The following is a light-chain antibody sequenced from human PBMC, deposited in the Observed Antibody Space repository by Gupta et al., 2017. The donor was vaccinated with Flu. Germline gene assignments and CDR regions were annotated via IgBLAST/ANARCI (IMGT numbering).Light chain of an antibody. CDR1: SSDVGSYNL. CDR2: EGS. J-gene: IGLJ2*01. CDR3: CTDAGSSILV. Sequence: QSALTQPASVSGSPGQSRTISCTVTSSDVGSYNLVSWYHQHPGKPPSLMIYEGSRRTSGVASCLSGSEAGNAASLTISGPKAEGEADYYSCTDAGSSILVFGGGTKLTVL. V-gene: IGLV2-23*01.